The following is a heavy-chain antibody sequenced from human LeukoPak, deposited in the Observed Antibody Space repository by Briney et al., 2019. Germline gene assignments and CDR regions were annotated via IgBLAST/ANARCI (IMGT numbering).Heavy chain of an antibody. J-gene: IGHJ4*02. V-gene: IGHV3-21*01. CDR1: GFTFSSYS. CDR3: ARGQPATVPLAPLDY. CDR2: ISSSSSYI. D-gene: IGHD2-2*01. Sequence: GGSLRLSCAASGFTFSSYSMNWVRQTPGKGLEWVSSISSSSSYIYYADSVKGRFTISRDNAKNSLYLQMNSLRAEDTAVYYCARGQPATVPLAPLDYWGQGTLVTVSS.